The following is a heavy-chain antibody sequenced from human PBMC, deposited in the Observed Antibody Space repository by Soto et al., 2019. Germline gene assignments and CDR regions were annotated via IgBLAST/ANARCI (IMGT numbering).Heavy chain of an antibody. CDR2: IYYSGST. V-gene: IGHV4-59*01. CDR1: GGSISSYY. Sequence: SETLSLTCTVSGGSISSYYWSWIRQPPGKGLEWIGYIYYSGSTNYNPSLKSRVTISVDTSKNQFSLKLSSVTAADTAVYYCAREAHGSHVGYYFDYWGQGTLVTVSS. J-gene: IGHJ4*02. D-gene: IGHD6-13*01. CDR3: AREAHGSHVGYYFDY.